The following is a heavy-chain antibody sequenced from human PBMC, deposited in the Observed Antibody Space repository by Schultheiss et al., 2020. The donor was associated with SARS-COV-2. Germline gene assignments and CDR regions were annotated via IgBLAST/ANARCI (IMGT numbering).Heavy chain of an antibody. CDR1: GYTFTNYY. D-gene: IGHD3-10*01. Sequence: ASVKVSCKASGYTFTNYYMHWVRQAPGQGLEWMGWISAYNGNTNYAQKLQGRVTMTRDTSISTAYMELSRLRSDDTAVYYCARARDYGSGSYLYGMDVWGQGTTVTVSS. J-gene: IGHJ6*02. V-gene: IGHV1-2*02. CDR3: ARARDYGSGSYLYGMDV. CDR2: ISAYNGNT.